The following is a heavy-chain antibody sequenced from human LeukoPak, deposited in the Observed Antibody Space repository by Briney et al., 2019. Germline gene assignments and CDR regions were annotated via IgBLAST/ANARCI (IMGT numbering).Heavy chain of an antibody. CDR2: INPNSGGT. J-gene: IGHJ4*02. D-gene: IGHD3-22*01. CDR3: ARVPYYHDSSGYYPTTTLDY. Sequence: ASVKVSCEASGYTFTGYYMHWVRQAPGQGLEWMGWINPNSGGTNYAQKFQGRVTMTRDTSISTAYMELSRLRSDDTAVYYCARVPYYHDSSGYYPTTTLDYWGQGTLVTVSS. CDR1: GYTFTGYY. V-gene: IGHV1-2*02.